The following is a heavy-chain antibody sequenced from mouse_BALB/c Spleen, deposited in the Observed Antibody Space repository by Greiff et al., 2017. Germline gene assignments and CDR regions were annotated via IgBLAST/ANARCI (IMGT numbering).Heavy chain of an antibody. V-gene: IGHV1-69*01. CDR3: ASRDC. CDR2: IDTSDSYT. CDR1: GYTFTDYW. J-gene: IGHJ2*01. Sequence: QVQLQQPGAELVMPGASVKMSCKASGYTFTDYWMHWVKQRPGQGLEWIGAIDTSDSYTSYNQKFKGKATLTVDESSSTAYMQLSSLTSEDSAVYYCASRDCWGQGTTLTVSS.